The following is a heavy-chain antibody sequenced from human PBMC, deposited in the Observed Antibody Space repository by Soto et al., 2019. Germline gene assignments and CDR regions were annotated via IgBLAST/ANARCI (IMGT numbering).Heavy chain of an antibody. V-gene: IGHV4-39*01. CDR1: GGSISSSFFY. J-gene: IGHJ5*02. D-gene: IGHD6-25*01. CDR2: INWSGST. Sequence: QLQESGPGLVKPSETLSLTCTVSGGSISSSFFYWGWIRQSPGKELEWIGNINWSGSTYYNPSLEGRVTISVDTSKNQFSLKVSSVTATDTAVYYCAESRSGCGNWFDPWGQGTLVTVSS. CDR3: AESRSGCGNWFDP.